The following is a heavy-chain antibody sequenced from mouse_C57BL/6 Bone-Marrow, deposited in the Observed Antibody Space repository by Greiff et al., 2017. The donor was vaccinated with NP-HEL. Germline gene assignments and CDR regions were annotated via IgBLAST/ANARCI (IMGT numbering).Heavy chain of an antibody. V-gene: IGHV1-55*01. J-gene: IGHJ3*01. CDR1: GYTFTSYW. CDR3: ARANWDYQAWFAY. CDR2: IYPGSGST. Sequence: QVQLKQPGAELVKPGASVKMSCKASGYTFTSYWITWVKQRPGQGLEWIGDIYPGSGSTNYNEKFKSKATLTVDTSSSTAYMQLSSLTSEDSAVYYCARANWDYQAWFAYWGQGTLVTVSA. D-gene: IGHD4-1*01.